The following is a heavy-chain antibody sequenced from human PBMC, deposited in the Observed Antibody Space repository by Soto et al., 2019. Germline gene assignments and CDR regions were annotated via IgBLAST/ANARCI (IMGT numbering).Heavy chain of an antibody. CDR1: GGTFSSYA. Sequence: QVQLVQSGAEVKKPGSSVKVSCKASGGTFSSYAISWVRQAPGQGLEWMGGIIPIFGTANYAQKFQGRVTITADESTSTAYMELSSLRSEDTAVYYCARSHLPYYYGSGEYNWFDPWGQGTLVTVS. V-gene: IGHV1-69*12. CDR3: ARSHLPYYYGSGEYNWFDP. D-gene: IGHD3-10*01. CDR2: IIPIFGTA. J-gene: IGHJ5*02.